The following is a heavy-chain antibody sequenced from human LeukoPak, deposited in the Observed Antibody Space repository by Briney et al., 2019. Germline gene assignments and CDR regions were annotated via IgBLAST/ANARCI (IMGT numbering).Heavy chain of an antibody. J-gene: IGHJ6*03. Sequence: ASVKVSCKASGYTFTSYDINWVRQATGQGLEWMGWMNPNSGNTGYAQKFQGRVTMTRNTSISTAYMELSSLRSEDTAVYYCACLYGSGSWSYYYYYMDVWGKGTTVTISS. CDR2: MNPNSGNT. D-gene: IGHD3-10*01. CDR3: ACLYGSGSWSYYYYYMDV. V-gene: IGHV1-8*01. CDR1: GYTFTSYD.